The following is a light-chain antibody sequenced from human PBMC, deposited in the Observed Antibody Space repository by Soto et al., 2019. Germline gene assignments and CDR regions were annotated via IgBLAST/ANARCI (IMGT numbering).Light chain of an antibody. V-gene: IGLV2-14*01. CDR3: SSYRRSNTWV. CDR2: EVS. Sequence: QSALTQPASVSGSPGQSITISCTGTSSDVGGYDYVSWYQQHPGKAPKLLISEVSDRPSGVSDRFSGSKSGDTASLTISGLQAEDEADYYCSSYRRSNTWVFGGGTQLTVL. CDR1: SSDVGGYDY. J-gene: IGLJ3*02.